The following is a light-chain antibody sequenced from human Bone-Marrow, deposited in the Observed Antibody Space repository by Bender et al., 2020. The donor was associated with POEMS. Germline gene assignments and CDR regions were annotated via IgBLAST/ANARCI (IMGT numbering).Light chain of an antibody. CDR3: SSYTTFSTVV. Sequence: QSALTQPAAVSGSPGQSITISCAGITSDPGTYNFVSWYQQQPGKAPKLILYDVTSRPSGVSSRFSGFKSGKAASLTISRVQGEDEAHYFCSSYTTFSTVVFGGGTNLTVL. V-gene: IGLV2-14*03. CDR1: TSDPGTYNF. J-gene: IGLJ2*01. CDR2: DVT.